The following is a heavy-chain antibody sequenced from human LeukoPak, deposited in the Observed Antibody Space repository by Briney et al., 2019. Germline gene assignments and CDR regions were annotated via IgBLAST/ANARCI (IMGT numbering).Heavy chain of an antibody. V-gene: IGHV3-48*03. CDR1: GFTFSSYE. Sequence: GGSLRLSCAASGFTFSSYEMNWVRQAPGKGLEWVSYISSSGSTIYYADSVKGRFTISRDNAKNSLYLQMNSLRAEGTAVYYCARVMVRGLGYYGMDVWGQGTTVTVSS. CDR2: ISSSGSTI. J-gene: IGHJ6*02. CDR3: ARVMVRGLGYYGMDV. D-gene: IGHD3-10*01.